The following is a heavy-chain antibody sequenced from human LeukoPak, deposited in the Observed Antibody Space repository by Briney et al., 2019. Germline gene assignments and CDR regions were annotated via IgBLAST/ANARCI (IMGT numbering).Heavy chain of an antibody. CDR1: GGSFSGYY. V-gene: IGHV4-34*01. CDR2: INHSGST. CDR3: ARIGARRGFDP. Sequence: SETLSLTCAVYGGSFSGYYWSWIRQPPGKGLEWIGEINHSGSTNYNPSLKSRVTISVDTSKNQFSLKLSSVTAAVTAVYYCARIGARRGFDPWGQGTLVTVSS. D-gene: IGHD6-6*01. J-gene: IGHJ5*02.